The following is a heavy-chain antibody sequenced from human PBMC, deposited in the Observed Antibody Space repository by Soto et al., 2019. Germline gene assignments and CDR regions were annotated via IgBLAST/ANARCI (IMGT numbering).Heavy chain of an antibody. CDR3: ARGGYCSSTSCLKVGFDP. V-gene: IGHV3-33*01. CDR2: IWYDGSNK. J-gene: IGHJ5*02. Sequence: QVQLVESGGGVVQPGRSLRLSCAASGFTFSSYGMHWVRQAPGKGLEWVAVIWYDGSNKYYADSVKGRFTISRDNSKNPLYLQMNSLRAEDTAVYYCARGGYCSSTSCLKVGFDPWGQGTLVTVSS. CDR1: GFTFSSYG. D-gene: IGHD2-2*01.